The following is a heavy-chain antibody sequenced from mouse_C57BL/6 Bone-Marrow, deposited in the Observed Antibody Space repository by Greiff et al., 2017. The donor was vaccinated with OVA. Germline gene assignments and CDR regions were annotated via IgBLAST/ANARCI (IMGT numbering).Heavy chain of an antibody. V-gene: IGHV1-81*01. J-gene: IGHJ3*01. CDR1: GYTFTSYG. CDR2: IYPRRGNT. D-gene: IGHD1-1*01. CDR3: ARSPYYGSSPWFAY. Sequence: QVQLQQSGAELARPGASVKLSCKASGYTFTSYGISWVKQRTGQGLEWIGEIYPRRGNTYYNEKFKGKATLTADKSSSTAYMELRSLTSEDSAVYFCARSPYYGSSPWFAYWGQGTLVTVSA.